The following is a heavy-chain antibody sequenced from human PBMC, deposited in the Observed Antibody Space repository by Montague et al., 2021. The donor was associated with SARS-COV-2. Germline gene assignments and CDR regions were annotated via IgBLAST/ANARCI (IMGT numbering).Heavy chain of an antibody. D-gene: IGHD6-13*01. Sequence: TLSLTCTVSGGSISSDYYYWSWIRRHPGKGLEWIGYIYYSGSTYYNPSLKSRVTISVDTSKNQFSLKLNSVTAADTAVHYCAKIREQLVRRWFDPWGQGTLVTVSS. V-gene: IGHV4-31*03. J-gene: IGHJ5*02. CDR3: AKIREQLVRRWFDP. CDR2: IYYSGST. CDR1: GGSISSDYYY.